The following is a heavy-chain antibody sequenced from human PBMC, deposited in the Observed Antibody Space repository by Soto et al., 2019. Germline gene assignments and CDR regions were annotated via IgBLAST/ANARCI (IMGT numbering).Heavy chain of an antibody. CDR3: ARPEGYSSSYSYYYYYGMDV. CDR1: GGSISSSRYY. CDR2: IYCSGST. V-gene: IGHV4-39*01. D-gene: IGHD6-6*01. J-gene: IGHJ6*02. Sequence: XETLSLTCTVSGGSISSSRYYWGWIRQPPGKVLEWIVSIYCSGSTYYNPPLKSRVTISVDTSKNQFSLKLSSVTAADTAVYYCARPEGYSSSYSYYYYYGMDVWGQGTTVTVSS.